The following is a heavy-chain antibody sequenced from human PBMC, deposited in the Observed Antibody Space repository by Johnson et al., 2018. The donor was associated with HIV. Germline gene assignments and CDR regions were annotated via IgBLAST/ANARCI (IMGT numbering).Heavy chain of an antibody. CDR2: IKEDGSER. V-gene: IGHV3-7*01. D-gene: IGHD3-22*01. CDR3: ARDPELDYFNNRAFDI. Sequence: SFNNYWMSWVRQAPGKGLEWVANIKEDGSERYYVDSVKGRFTISRDNAKNSVFLHMDSLRAEDTAVYYCARDPELDYFNNRAFDIWGQGTMVTVSS. J-gene: IGHJ3*02. CDR1: SFNNYW.